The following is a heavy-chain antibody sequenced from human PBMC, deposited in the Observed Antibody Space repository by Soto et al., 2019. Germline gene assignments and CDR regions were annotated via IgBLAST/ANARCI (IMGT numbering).Heavy chain of an antibody. D-gene: IGHD2-2*01. J-gene: IGHJ4*02. Sequence: EVQLVESGGGLVKPGESLRLSCAASGFTFNSAPMSWVRQAPGKGLEWVGRIKPNTAGGALEYPAPVKGRFTISRDDSRDTLSPKMNTVKTEDKAINYRTTPAMPVDGTQPFNFRGQGGLVTVSS. CDR3: TTPAMPVDGTQPFNF. V-gene: IGHV3-15*01. CDR1: GFTFNSAP. CDR2: IKPNTAGGAL.